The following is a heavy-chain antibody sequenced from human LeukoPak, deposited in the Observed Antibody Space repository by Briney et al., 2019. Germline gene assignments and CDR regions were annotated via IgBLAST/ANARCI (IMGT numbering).Heavy chain of an antibody. J-gene: IGHJ6*03. Sequence: GGSLRLSCAASGFTFSSYGMHWVRQAPGKGLEWVAVISYDGSNKYYADSVKGRFTISRDNSKNTLYLQMNSLRAEDTAVYYCAKGGIAVASTSYYYYMDVWGKGTTVTSSS. CDR1: GFTFSSYG. D-gene: IGHD6-19*01. CDR2: ISYDGSNK. CDR3: AKGGIAVASTSYYYYMDV. V-gene: IGHV3-30*18.